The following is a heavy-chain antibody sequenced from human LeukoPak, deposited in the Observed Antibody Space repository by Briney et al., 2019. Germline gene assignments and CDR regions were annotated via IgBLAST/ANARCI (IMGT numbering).Heavy chain of an antibody. D-gene: IGHD1-26*01. V-gene: IGHV3-30*02. CDR2: IHYDGSDK. CDR1: GFTFRTYG. Sequence: GGSLRLSCSASGFTFRTYGMHWVRQAPGKGLEWVSFIHYDGSDKYYADSVKGRFTISRDNSKNTLNLQMNSLRVEDTAVYYCARHISSGGTYAHFDYWGQGTLVTVSS. CDR3: ARHISSGGTYAHFDY. J-gene: IGHJ4*02.